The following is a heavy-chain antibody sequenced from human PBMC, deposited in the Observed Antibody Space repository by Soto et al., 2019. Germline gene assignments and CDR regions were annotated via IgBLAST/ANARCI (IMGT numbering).Heavy chain of an antibody. CDR2: IYYSGST. D-gene: IGHD3-10*01. V-gene: IGHV4-59*08. CDR3: ARQGPSVGESPDH. J-gene: IGHJ4*01. CDR1: GGSISNYY. Sequence: SETLSLTCTVSGGSISNYYWSWTRQPPGRGLEWIGYIYYSGSTNYSPSLKSRVTISVDTSKNQFSLKPTSVTAADTAVYYCARQGPSVGESPDHRGRRTLVTVS.